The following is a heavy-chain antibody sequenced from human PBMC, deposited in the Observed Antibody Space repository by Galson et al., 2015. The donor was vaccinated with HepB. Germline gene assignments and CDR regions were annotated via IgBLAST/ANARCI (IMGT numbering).Heavy chain of an antibody. CDR1: GFTFSSYS. CDR2: ISPSSGSI. V-gene: IGHV3-48*02. J-gene: IGHJ4*02. D-gene: IGHD6-19*01. Sequence: SLRLSCAASGFTFSSYSMNWVRQAPGKGLEWVSYISPSSGSIYYADSVKGRFTISRDNAKNSLFLQMNSLRDEDTAVYYCARDYEGSGWRSDYWGQGTLVTVSS. CDR3: ARDYEGSGWRSDY.